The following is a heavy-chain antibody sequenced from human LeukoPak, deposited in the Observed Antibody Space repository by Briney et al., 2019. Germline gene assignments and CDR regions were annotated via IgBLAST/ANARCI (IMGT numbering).Heavy chain of an antibody. CDR3: ARTIWFGEFGVY. D-gene: IGHD3-10*01. Sequence: ETLSLTCTVSGGSISSSSYYWGWIRQPPGKGLEWVSAISGSGATTYYADSVKGRFTISRDNSKNTLYLQMDSLRAEDTAVYYCARTIWFGEFGVYWGQGTLVTVSS. V-gene: IGHV3-23*01. J-gene: IGHJ4*02. CDR1: GGSISSSSYY. CDR2: ISGSGATT.